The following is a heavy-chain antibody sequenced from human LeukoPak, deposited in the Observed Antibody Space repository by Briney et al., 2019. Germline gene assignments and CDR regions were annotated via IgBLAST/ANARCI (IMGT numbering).Heavy chain of an antibody. J-gene: IGHJ3*02. D-gene: IGHD3-22*01. Sequence: SETLSLTCTVSGGSISSYYWSWIRQPAGKGLEWIGRIYTSGSTNYDPSLKSRVTMSVDTSKNQFSLKLSSVTAADTAVYYCARDATGEDYDSSGSFDIWGQGTMVTVSS. CDR3: ARDATGEDYDSSGSFDI. V-gene: IGHV4-4*07. CDR1: GGSISSYY. CDR2: IYTSGST.